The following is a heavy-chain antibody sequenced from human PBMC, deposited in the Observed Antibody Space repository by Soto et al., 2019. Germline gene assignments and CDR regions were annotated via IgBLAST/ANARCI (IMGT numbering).Heavy chain of an antibody. CDR2: IYYSGST. D-gene: IGHD3-3*01. J-gene: IGHJ4*02. V-gene: IGHV4-61*01. CDR3: ARGGLRFLEVFFDY. Sequence: PSETLSLTCTVSGGSISSDYYHWTWIRQPPGKGLEWIGYIYYSGSTNYNPSLKSRVTISVDTSKNQFSLKLSSVTAADTAVYYCARGGLRFLEVFFDYWGQGALVTVSS. CDR1: GGSISSDYYH.